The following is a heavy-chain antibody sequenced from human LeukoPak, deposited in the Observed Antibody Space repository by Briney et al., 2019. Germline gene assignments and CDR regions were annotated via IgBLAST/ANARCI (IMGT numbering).Heavy chain of an antibody. CDR3: ARGHGLIVGASYLDY. CDR2: TYYRSKWYN. J-gene: IGHJ4*02. D-gene: IGHD1-26*01. CDR1: GDSVSSNSAA. Sequence: SQTLSLTCAISGDSVSSNSAAWNWIRQSPSRGLEWLGRTYYRSKWYNDYAVSVRSRITINPHTSKNQFSLQLNSVTPEDTAVYYCARGHGLIVGASYLDYWGQGTLVTVSS. V-gene: IGHV6-1*01.